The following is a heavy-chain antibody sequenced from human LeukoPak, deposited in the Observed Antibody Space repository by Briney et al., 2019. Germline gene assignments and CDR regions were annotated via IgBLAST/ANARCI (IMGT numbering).Heavy chain of an antibody. CDR3: AKDLGACSGGSCYNAFDI. CDR2: ISGNGGST. Sequence: PGGSLRLSCATSGFSFSSYAMSWVRQAPGKGLEWVSGISGNGGSTNYADSVKGHLTVSRDNSKNTLYLQMNSLRAEDTAVYYCAKDLGACSGGSCYNAFDIWGQGTMVTVSS. V-gene: IGHV3-23*01. CDR1: GFSFSSYA. J-gene: IGHJ3*02. D-gene: IGHD2-15*01.